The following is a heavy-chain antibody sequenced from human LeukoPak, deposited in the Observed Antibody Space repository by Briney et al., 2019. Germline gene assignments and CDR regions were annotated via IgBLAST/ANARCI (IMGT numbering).Heavy chain of an antibody. V-gene: IGHV4-59*01. CDR1: GGSISSYY. J-gene: IGHJ4*02. Sequence: SETLSLTCTVSGGSISSYYWSWLRQPPGKGLEGIGDIYYSGSTNYNPSLKSRVTISVDTSKNQFSLKLSSVTAADTAVYYCARGVMTGYSSSWHFDYWGQGTLVTVSS. CDR3: ARGVMTGYSSSWHFDY. D-gene: IGHD6-13*01. CDR2: IYYSGST.